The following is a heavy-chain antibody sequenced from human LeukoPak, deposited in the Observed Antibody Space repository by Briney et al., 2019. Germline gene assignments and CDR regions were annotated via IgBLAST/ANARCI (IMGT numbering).Heavy chain of an antibody. CDR2: ISYDGSNK. Sequence: QPGRSLRLSCAASGFTLSSYAIRWVRQAPGKGLERVAVISYDGSNKYYADSVKGRFTISRDNSKNTLYLQMNSLRAEDTAVYYCARGGAVAGDYWGQGTLVTVSS. J-gene: IGHJ4*02. CDR3: ARGGAVAGDY. V-gene: IGHV3-30-3*01. D-gene: IGHD6-19*01. CDR1: GFTLSSYA.